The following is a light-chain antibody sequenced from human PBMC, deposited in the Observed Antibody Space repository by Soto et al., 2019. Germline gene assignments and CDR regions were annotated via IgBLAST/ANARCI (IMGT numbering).Light chain of an antibody. Sequence: EIVLTQSPATLSLSPGERATLSCRASQSVSSYLVWYQQKPGHAPRIRIYDASNRATGIPARFSGSGSGTDFTLTISSLEPEDFAVYYCQQRSDWLTFGGGTKVDIK. V-gene: IGKV3-11*01. J-gene: IGKJ4*01. CDR2: DAS. CDR1: QSVSSY. CDR3: QQRSDWLT.